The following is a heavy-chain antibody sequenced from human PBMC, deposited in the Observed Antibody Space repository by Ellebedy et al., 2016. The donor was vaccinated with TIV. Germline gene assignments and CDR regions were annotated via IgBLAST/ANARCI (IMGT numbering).Heavy chain of an antibody. Sequence: GESLKISCSASGFNFSSYAMHWVRQAPGKGLEYVSVISSNGDSTYYTDSVKGRFTISRDNSKDTLYLQMSSLRPDDTAVYYCVISSHIWGQGTMVTVSS. CDR2: ISSNGDST. J-gene: IGHJ3*02. D-gene: IGHD6-6*01. CDR3: VISSHI. CDR1: GFNFSSYA. V-gene: IGHV3-64D*06.